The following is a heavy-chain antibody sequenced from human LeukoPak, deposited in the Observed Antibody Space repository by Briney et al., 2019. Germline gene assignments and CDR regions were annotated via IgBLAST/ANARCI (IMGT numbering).Heavy chain of an antibody. CDR2: INPNSGGT. J-gene: IGHJ6*03. Sequence: ASVKVSCKASGYTFTCYYMHWVRQAPGQGLEWMGWINPNSGGTNYAQKFQGRVTMTRDTSISTAYMELSRLRSDDTAVYYCARGGSDSSSWYGDLGYYYYMDVWGKGTTVTVSS. CDR1: GYTFTCYY. V-gene: IGHV1-2*02. CDR3: ARGGSDSSSWYGDLGYYYYMDV. D-gene: IGHD6-13*01.